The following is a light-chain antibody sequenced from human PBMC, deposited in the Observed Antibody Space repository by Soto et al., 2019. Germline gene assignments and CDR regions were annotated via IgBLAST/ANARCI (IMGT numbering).Light chain of an antibody. J-gene: IGKJ1*01. V-gene: IGKV1-9*01. CDR3: QQYNSYRT. Sequence: IQLTQSPSSLCASVGDRVTICFRASQGISSYLGWYQPKPGKAPNLRIYDASTLHSGVPSRFSGGGSGTDFTLTISSLQPDDFATYYCQQYNSYRTFGQGTKVDIK. CDR1: QGISSY. CDR2: DAS.